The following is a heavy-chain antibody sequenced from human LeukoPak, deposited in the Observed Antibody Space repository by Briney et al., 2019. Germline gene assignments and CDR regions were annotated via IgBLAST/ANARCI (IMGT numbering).Heavy chain of an antibody. D-gene: IGHD1-14*01. CDR2: INHSGST. CDR3: ARKVSRYPLTPYYFDY. CDR1: GGSFSGCY. V-gene: IGHV4-34*01. J-gene: IGHJ4*02. Sequence: SETLSLTCAVYGGSFSGCYWSWIRQPPGKGLEWIGEINHSGSTNYNPSLKSRVTISVDTSKNQFSLKLSSVTAADTAVYYCARKVSRYPLTPYYFDYWGQGTLVTVSS.